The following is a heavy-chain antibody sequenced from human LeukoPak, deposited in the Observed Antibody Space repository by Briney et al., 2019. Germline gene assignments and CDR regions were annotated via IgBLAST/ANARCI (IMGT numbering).Heavy chain of an antibody. CDR3: ARKDEHYGSGSFSY. Sequence: GGSLRLSCAASGFTFSSYAMSWVRQAPGKGLEWVSAISGSGGSTYYADSVKGRFTISRDNAENSLYLQMNSLRAEDTAVYYCARKDEHYGSGSFSYWGQGTLVTVSS. CDR1: GFTFSSYA. D-gene: IGHD3-10*01. V-gene: IGHV3-23*01. J-gene: IGHJ4*02. CDR2: ISGSGGST.